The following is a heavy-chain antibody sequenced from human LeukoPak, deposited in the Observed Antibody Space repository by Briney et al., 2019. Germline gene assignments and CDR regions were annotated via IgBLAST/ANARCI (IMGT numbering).Heavy chain of an antibody. CDR3: AKALNTNSFDS. CDR2: ISYGGGNK. Sequence: GGSLRLSCAASGFTFSSYAMHWVRQAPGQGLEWVAVISYGGGNKYYADSVKGRFTISRDNSTNTLYLQMNSLRAEDTAVYYCAKALNTNSFDSSGPGTPVTVSS. CDR1: GFTFSSYA. D-gene: IGHD5/OR15-5a*01. J-gene: IGHJ4*02. V-gene: IGHV3-30-3*01.